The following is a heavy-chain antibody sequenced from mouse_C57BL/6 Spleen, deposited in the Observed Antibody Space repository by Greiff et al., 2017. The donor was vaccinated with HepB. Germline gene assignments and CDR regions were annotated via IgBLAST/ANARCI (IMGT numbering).Heavy chain of an antibody. Sequence: EVQGVESGGDLVKPGGSLKLSCAASGFTFSSYGMSWVRQTPDKRLEWVATISSGGSYTYYPDSVKGRFTISRDNAKNTLYLQMSSLKSEDTAMYYCARQESYYYGSSYYFDYWGQGTTLTVSS. J-gene: IGHJ2*01. D-gene: IGHD1-1*01. CDR3: ARQESYYYGSSYYFDY. V-gene: IGHV5-6*01. CDR2: ISSGGSYT. CDR1: GFTFSSYG.